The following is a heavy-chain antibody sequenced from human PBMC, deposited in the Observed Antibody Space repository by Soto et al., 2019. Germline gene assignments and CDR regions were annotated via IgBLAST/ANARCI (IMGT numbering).Heavy chain of an antibody. CDR2: IWYDGSNK. Sequence: QVQLVESGGGVVQSGRSLRLSCAASGFTFSSYGMHWVRQAPGKGLEWVAVIWYDGSNKYYADSVKGRFTISRDNSKNTLYLQMNSLRAEDTAVYYCARGLDYSGSGPPGGDFDYWGQGTLVTVSS. J-gene: IGHJ4*02. V-gene: IGHV3-33*01. CDR3: ARGLDYSGSGPPGGDFDY. CDR1: GFTFSSYG. D-gene: IGHD3-10*01.